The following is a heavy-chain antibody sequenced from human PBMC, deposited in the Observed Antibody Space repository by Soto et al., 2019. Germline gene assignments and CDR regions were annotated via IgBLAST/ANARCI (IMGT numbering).Heavy chain of an antibody. CDR1: GGTFSSYT. J-gene: IGHJ5*02. CDR2: IIPILGIA. Sequence: QVQLVQSGAEVKKPGSSVKVSCKASGGTFSSYTISWVRQAPGQGLEWMVRIIPILGIANYAQKFQGSVTITADKSTSRAYMELSSLRSEDTAVYYCARGNCCGGCYAWCFAPWGQGTLVTVSS. CDR3: ARGNCCGGCYAWCFAP. V-gene: IGHV1-69*02. D-gene: IGHD2-21*02.